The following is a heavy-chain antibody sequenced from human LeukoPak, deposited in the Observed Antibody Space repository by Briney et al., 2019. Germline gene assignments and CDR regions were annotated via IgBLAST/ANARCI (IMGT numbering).Heavy chain of an antibody. CDR3: ASPYSGSYYGFDY. CDR1: GFTFSSYE. Sequence: TGGSLRLSCAASGFTFSSYEMNWVRQAPGKGLEWVSYISSSGSTIYYADSVKGRFTISRDNAKNSLYLQMNSLRVEDTAMYYCASPYSGSYYGFDYWGQGTLVTVSS. V-gene: IGHV3-48*03. J-gene: IGHJ4*02. D-gene: IGHD1-26*01. CDR2: ISSSGSTI.